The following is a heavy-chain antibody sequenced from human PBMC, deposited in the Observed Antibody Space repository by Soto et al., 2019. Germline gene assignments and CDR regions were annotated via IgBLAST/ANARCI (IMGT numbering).Heavy chain of an antibody. CDR1: GGSFSGYY. CDR3: ARGGQCYGPQFDH. D-gene: IGHD2-2*01. CDR2: INHSGST. J-gene: IGHJ4*02. Sequence: SEPLSLTCAVYGGSFSGYYWSWIRQPPGKGLEWIGEINHSGSTNYNPSLKSRVTISVDTSKNQFSLKLSSVTAADTAVYYCARGGQCYGPQFDHWGQGTLVTVSS. V-gene: IGHV4-34*01.